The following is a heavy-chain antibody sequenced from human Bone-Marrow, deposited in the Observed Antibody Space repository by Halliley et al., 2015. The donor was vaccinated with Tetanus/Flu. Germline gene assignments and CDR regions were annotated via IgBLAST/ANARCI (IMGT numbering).Heavy chain of an antibody. J-gene: IGHJ6*02. D-gene: IGHD1-1*01. Sequence: ISGNGGSTYYADSVKGRFTISRDNSKNTLFLQMNSLRAEDAAVYYCAKGSRGGYNSHYGMDVWGQGTTVTVSS. CDR3: AKGSRGGYNSHYGMDV. V-gene: IGHV3-23*01. CDR2: ISGNGGST.